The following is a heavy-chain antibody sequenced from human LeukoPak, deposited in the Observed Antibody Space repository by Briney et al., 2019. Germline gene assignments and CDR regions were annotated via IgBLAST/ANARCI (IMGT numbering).Heavy chain of an antibody. Sequence: GGSLRLSCAASGFTFSSYAMHWVRQAPGKGLEWVAFIRYDGSNKYYADSVKGRFTISRDNSKNTLYLQMNSLRAEDTAVYYCAKEWLRSTYYYYYYMDVWGKGTTVTISS. D-gene: IGHD5-12*01. CDR2: IRYDGSNK. CDR3: AKEWLRSTYYYYYYMDV. V-gene: IGHV3-30*02. CDR1: GFTFSSYA. J-gene: IGHJ6*03.